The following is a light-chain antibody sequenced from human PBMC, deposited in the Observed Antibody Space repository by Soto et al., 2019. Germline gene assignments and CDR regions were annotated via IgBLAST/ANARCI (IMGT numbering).Light chain of an antibody. V-gene: IGKV1-12*01. CDR2: SAS. CDR3: QQSDSFPFT. Sequence: DIQMTQSPSYVSASEGDRVTITCRASQDIITWLAWFQQKPGKAPRLLIYSASTLQRGVPSRFSGSGSGTEFTLTITRLQPEDVETYFCQQSDSFPFTFGPGTKVDV. CDR1: QDIITW. J-gene: IGKJ3*01.